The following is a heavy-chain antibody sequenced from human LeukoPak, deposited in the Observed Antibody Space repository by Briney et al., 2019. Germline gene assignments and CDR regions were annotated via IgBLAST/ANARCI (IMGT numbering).Heavy chain of an antibody. CDR1: GYSFTNYW. D-gene: IGHD1-26*01. CDR3: ARPTRPSGSYPFDY. V-gene: IGHV5-51*01. J-gene: IGHJ4*02. Sequence: GESLKISCKGSGYSFTNYWIGWVRQMPGKGLEWMGIIYPGDSDTRYSPSFQGQVTISADKSISTAYLQWSSLKASDTAMYYCARPTRPSGSYPFDYWGQGTLITVSS. CDR2: IYPGDSDT.